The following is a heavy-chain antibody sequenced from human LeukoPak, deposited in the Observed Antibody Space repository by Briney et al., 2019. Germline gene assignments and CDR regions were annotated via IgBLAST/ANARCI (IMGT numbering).Heavy chain of an antibody. CDR3: ARGRGGSYHY. CDR2: INTDGSTT. Sequence: GGSLRLSCAASGFTFSNDWMHWVRQAPGKGLVWVSRINTDGSTTTYADSVKGRFTISRDNAKNTLYLQMNSLRVEDTAVYYCARGRGGSYHYWGQGTLVTVSS. CDR1: GFTFSNDW. J-gene: IGHJ4*02. D-gene: IGHD1-26*01. V-gene: IGHV3-74*01.